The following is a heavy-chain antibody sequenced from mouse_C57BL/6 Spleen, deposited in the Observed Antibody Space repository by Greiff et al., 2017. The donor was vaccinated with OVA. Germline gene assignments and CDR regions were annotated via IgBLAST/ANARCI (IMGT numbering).Heavy chain of an antibody. Sequence: VKLMESGAELVRPGTSVKVSCKASGYAFTNYLIEWVKQRPGQGLEWIGVINPGSGGTNYNEKFKGKATLTADKSSSTAYMQLSSLTSEDSAVYFCARSVIYYGNWGYAMDYWGQGTSVTVSS. D-gene: IGHD2-1*01. CDR1: GYAFTNYL. CDR3: ARSVIYYGNWGYAMDY. CDR2: INPGSGGT. J-gene: IGHJ4*01. V-gene: IGHV1-54*01.